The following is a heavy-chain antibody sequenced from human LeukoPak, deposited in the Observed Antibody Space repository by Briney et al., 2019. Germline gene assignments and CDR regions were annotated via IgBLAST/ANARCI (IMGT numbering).Heavy chain of an antibody. D-gene: IGHD2-15*01. V-gene: IGHV4-59*08. Sequence: PSETLSLTCTVSGGSISSYYWSWIRQPPGKGLEWVGYINYSGSTNYNPSLKSRVTISVDTSKNQFSLKLSSVTAADTAVYYCARHGPDCSGGSCYSLIDHRGQGTLVTVSS. J-gene: IGHJ5*02. CDR2: INYSGST. CDR3: ARHGPDCSGGSCYSLIDH. CDR1: GGSISSYY.